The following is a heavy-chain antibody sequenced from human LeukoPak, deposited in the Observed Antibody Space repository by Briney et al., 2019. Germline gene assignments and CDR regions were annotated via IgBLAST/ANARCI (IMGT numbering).Heavy chain of an antibody. CDR3: ARVVVPAAIGNWFDP. V-gene: IGHV4-38-2*01. CDR2: IYHSGST. CDR1: GYSISSGYY. J-gene: IGHJ5*02. Sequence: PSETLSLTCAVSGYSISSGYYWGWIRQPPGKGLEWTGSIYHSGSTYYNPSLKSRVTISVDTSKNQFSLKLSSVTAADTAVHYCARVVVPAAIGNWFDPWGQGTLVTVSS. D-gene: IGHD2-2*02.